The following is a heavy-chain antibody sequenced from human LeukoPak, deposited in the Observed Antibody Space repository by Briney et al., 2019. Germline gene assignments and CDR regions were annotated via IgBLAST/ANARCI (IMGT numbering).Heavy chain of an antibody. V-gene: IGHV4-34*01. CDR2: INHSGST. Sequence: SETLSLTCAVYGGSFSGYYWSWIRQPPGKVLEWIGEINHSGSTNYNPSLKSRVTISVDTSKNQFSLKLSSVTAADTAVYYCARRSSVTATMYYFDYWGQGTLVTVSS. J-gene: IGHJ4*02. CDR3: ARRSSVTATMYYFDY. CDR1: GGSFSGYY. D-gene: IGHD2-21*02.